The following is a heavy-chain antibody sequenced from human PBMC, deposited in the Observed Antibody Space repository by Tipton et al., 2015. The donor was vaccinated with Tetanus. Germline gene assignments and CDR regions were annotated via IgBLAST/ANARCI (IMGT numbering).Heavy chain of an antibody. CDR2: IYYSGST. D-gene: IGHD5-18*01. CDR3: ARTTAMVTWYYFDY. CDR1: GGSISSYY. J-gene: IGHJ4*02. Sequence: TLSLTCTVSGGSISSYYWSWIRQPPGKGLERIGYIYYSGSTNYNPSLKRRVTISVDTSKNQFSLKLSSVTAADTAVYYCARTTAMVTWYYFDYWGQGTLVTVSS. V-gene: IGHV4-59*01.